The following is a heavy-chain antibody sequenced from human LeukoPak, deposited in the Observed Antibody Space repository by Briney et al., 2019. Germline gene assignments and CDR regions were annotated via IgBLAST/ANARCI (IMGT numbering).Heavy chain of an antibody. Sequence: ASVKVSCKASGYTFTSYAMNWVRQAPGQGLEWMGWINTNTGNPTYAQGFTGRFVFSLDTSVSTAYLQISSLKAEDTAVYYCATKGGGANCFAPWGREPLVPAPS. CDR2: INTNTGNP. CDR1: GYTFTSYA. J-gene: IGHJ5*02. D-gene: IGHD3-16*01. CDR3: ATKGGGANCFAP. V-gene: IGHV7-4-1*02.